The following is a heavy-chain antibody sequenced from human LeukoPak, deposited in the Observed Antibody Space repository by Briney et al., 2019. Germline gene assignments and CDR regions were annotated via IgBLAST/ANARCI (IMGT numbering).Heavy chain of an antibody. CDR1: GGTFSSYA. J-gene: IGHJ5*02. V-gene: IGHV1-69*04. D-gene: IGHD2-2*01. CDR2: IIPILGIA. Sequence: GASVTVSCKASGGTFSSYAISWVRQAPGQGLEWMGRIIPILGIANYAQRFQGRVTITADKSTSTAYMELSSLRSEDTAVYYCARDSCSSTSCPYNWFDPWGQGTLVTVSS. CDR3: ARDSCSSTSCPYNWFDP.